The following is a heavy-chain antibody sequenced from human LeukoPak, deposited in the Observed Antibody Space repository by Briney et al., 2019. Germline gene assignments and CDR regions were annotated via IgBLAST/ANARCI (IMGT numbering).Heavy chain of an antibody. D-gene: IGHD2-2*01. Sequence: RGESLKIYCEGFGYTFTNYWIGWVRQVPGKGLEWMGVIYPGDSRIRYNPSFEGQVTISADKSINTAYLQWSSLKASDTAIYYCARRDLLSTRSGPWGQGTLVTVSS. J-gene: IGHJ5*02. CDR1: GYTFTNYW. V-gene: IGHV5-51*01. CDR3: ARRDLLSTRSGP. CDR2: IYPGDSRI.